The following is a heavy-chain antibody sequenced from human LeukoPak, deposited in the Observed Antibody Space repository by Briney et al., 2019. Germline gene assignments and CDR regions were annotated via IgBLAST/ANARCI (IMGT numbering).Heavy chain of an antibody. Sequence: GGSLRLSCAASGFTSSSYSMNWVRQAPGKGLEWVSSISSSSSYIYYADSVKGRFTISRDNATNSLYLQMNSLRAEDTAVYYCARPTVEMATTDALDIWGQGTMVTVSS. J-gene: IGHJ3*02. CDR2: ISSSSSYI. CDR3: ARPTVEMATTDALDI. V-gene: IGHV3-21*01. CDR1: GFTSSSYS. D-gene: IGHD5-24*01.